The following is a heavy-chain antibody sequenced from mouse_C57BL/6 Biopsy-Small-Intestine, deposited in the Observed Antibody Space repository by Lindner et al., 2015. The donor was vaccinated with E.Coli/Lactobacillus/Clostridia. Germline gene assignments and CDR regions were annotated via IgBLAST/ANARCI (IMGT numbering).Heavy chain of an antibody. CDR2: INPGSGGT. Sequence: VQLQESGAELVRPGTSVKMSCKASGYAFSNYLIEWVKQRPGQGLEWIGVINPGSGGTDYNEKFKAKATLTADKSSNTAYMRLSSLTSEDSAVYFCASYGNFDHWGQGTLVTVSA. D-gene: IGHD2-1*01. V-gene: IGHV1-54*01. CDR3: ASYGNFDH. CDR1: GYAFSNYL. J-gene: IGHJ3*01.